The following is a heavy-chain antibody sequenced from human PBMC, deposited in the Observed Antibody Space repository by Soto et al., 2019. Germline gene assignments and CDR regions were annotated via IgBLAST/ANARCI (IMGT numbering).Heavy chain of an antibody. CDR3: ARDKRAVESPYNWFDP. Sequence: TSETLSLTCTVSGDSISTDYWSWIRQSPGKGLEWIGFIYYGRSTNYNPSLKSRVTISVDTPKNQFSLKLSSVTAADTAVYYCARDKRAVESPYNWFDPWGQGTLVTVSS. V-gene: IGHV4-4*08. J-gene: IGHJ5*02. CDR2: IYYGRST. D-gene: IGHD2-15*01. CDR1: GDSISTDY.